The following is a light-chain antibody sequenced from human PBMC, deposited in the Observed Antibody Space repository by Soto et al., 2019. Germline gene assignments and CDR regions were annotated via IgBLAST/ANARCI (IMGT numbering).Light chain of an antibody. CDR1: QGVSSY. J-gene: IGKJ5*01. CDR3: QQRSHWHPAP. V-gene: IGKV3D-11*01. Sequence: EIVLTQSPATLSLSPGERATLSCRASQGVSSYLAWYQQKPGQAPRLLIYDASNRATGIPARFSGSGPGTDFTLTISSLEPEDFAVYYCQQRSHWHPAPFGQGTRLEIK. CDR2: DAS.